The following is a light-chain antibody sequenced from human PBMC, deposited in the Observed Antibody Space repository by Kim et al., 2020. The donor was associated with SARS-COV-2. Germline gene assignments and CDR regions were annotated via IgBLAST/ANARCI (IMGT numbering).Light chain of an antibody. CDR3: HHLRNCPLT. CDR1: QDISIH. Sequence: GDSVTITSRASQDISIHLAWYQQRPGKAPITLIYDASTMQIGVPSRFSGSGSGTEFTLTIIGLQPEDFASYYCHHLRNCPLTFGGGTKVDIK. CDR2: DAS. V-gene: IGKV1-9*01. J-gene: IGKJ4*01.